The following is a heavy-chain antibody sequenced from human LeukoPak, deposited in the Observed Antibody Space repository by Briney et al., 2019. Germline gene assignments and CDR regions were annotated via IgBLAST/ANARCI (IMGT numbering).Heavy chain of an antibody. CDR2: ISAYHGNK. D-gene: IGHD3-3*01. J-gene: IGHJ4*02. Sequence: ASVTVSCKASGYTFTNYGISWVRQAPGQGLEGMGWISAYHGNKNYAQKLQGRVTLTTDTSTRTAYMEMRSLRSDDTAVYYCARDMLSYYDFWSGYYPHYFDYWGQGTLVTVSS. CDR3: ARDMLSYYDFWSGYYPHYFDY. V-gene: IGHV1-18*01. CDR1: GYTFTNYG.